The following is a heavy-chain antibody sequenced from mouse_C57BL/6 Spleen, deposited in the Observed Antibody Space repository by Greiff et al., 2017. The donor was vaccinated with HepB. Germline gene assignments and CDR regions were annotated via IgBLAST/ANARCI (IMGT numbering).Heavy chain of an antibody. J-gene: IGHJ3*01. V-gene: IGHV1-52*01. Sequence: QVQLQQPGAELVRPGSSVKLSCKASGYTFTSYWMHWVKQRPIQGLEWIGNIDPSDSETHYNQKFKDKATLTVDKSSITAYMQLSSLTSEDSAVYYCARYDYDGGAWFAYWGQGTLVTVSA. CDR3: ARYDYDGGAWFAY. CDR1: GYTFTSYW. CDR2: IDPSDSET. D-gene: IGHD2-4*01.